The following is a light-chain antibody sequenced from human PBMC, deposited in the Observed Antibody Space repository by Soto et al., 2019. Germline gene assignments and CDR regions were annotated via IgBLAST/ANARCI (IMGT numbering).Light chain of an antibody. CDR3: QQSYSILIT. J-gene: IGKJ5*01. Sequence: DIQMTQSPSSLFSSVGYRVTITCQATQDINIYLNWYQQKPGKAPNLLIYDASSLESGVPQRFSGSGSGTDFTLTISSLQPEDFATYYCQQSYSILITFGQGTRLEI. CDR2: DAS. CDR1: QDINIY. V-gene: IGKV1-39*01.